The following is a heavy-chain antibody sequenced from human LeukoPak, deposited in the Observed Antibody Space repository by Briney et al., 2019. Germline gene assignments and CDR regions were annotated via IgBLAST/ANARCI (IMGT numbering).Heavy chain of an antibody. CDR1: GGSISSGDYY. V-gene: IGHV4-30-4*01. J-gene: IGHJ4*02. Sequence: PSQTLSLTCTVSGGSISSGDYYWRWIRQPPGKGLEWIGYIYYSGSTYYNPSLKSRVTISVDTSKNQFSLKLSSVTAADTAVYYCAGSTVVTPDFDYWGQGTLVTVSS. CDR3: AGSTVVTPDFDY. D-gene: IGHD4-23*01. CDR2: IYYSGST.